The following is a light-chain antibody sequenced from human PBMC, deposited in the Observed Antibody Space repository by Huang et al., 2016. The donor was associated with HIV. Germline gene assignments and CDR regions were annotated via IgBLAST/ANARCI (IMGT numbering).Light chain of an antibody. V-gene: IGKV1D-13*01. CDR1: QDINDA. CDR3: QQFKNYPLT. CDR2: YAS. Sequence: AIQLTQSPSFMSASVGDRVTITCRASQDINDALAWYQQKPGKPPKVLIYYASRLESGVPSRFSGSGSGADFTLTISSLQPEDCATYYCQQFKNYPLTFGGGTKVEVK. J-gene: IGKJ4*01.